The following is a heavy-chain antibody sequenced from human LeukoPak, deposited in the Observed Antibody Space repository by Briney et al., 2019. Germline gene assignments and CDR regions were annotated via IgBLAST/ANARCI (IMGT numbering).Heavy chain of an antibody. CDR1: GFTFSDYY. Sequence: GGSLRLSCAASGFTFSDYYMSWIRQAPGKGLEWVSYISSSGSTIYYADSVKGRFTISRDNAKNSLYLQMNSLRAEDTAVYYCARSTHRSGYEPLFDYWGQGTLVTVSS. CDR2: ISSSGSTI. J-gene: IGHJ4*02. V-gene: IGHV3-11*04. CDR3: ARSTHRSGYEPLFDY. D-gene: IGHD5-12*01.